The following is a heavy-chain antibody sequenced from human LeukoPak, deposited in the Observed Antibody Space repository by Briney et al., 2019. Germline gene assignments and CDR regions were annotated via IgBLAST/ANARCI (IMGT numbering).Heavy chain of an antibody. CDR2: ISGSGGST. V-gene: IGHV3-23*01. Sequence: GGSLRLSCAASGFTFSSYAMSWVRQAPGKGLEWVSAISGSGGSTYYADSVKGRVTISRDNSKNTLYLQMNSLRAEDTAVYYCAKDGDILTGYLDYWGQGTLVTVSS. J-gene: IGHJ4*02. D-gene: IGHD3-9*01. CDR3: AKDGDILTGYLDY. CDR1: GFTFSSYA.